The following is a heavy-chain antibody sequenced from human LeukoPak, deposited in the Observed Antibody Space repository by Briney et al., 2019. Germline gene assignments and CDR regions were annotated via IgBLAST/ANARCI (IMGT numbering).Heavy chain of an antibody. D-gene: IGHD3-10*01. CDR3: ARVSSGVFGY. Sequence: SQTLSLTSAISVDSVSSNTVTSNWIRQSPTSCLEWLGRTYYRATRSNDYAVSMKSRITINPDTSKNQFSLQLNSVTPEDTAVYYCARVSSGVFGYWGQGTLVTVSS. CDR2: TYYRATRSN. CDR1: VDSVSSNTVT. V-gene: IGHV6-1*01. J-gene: IGHJ4*02.